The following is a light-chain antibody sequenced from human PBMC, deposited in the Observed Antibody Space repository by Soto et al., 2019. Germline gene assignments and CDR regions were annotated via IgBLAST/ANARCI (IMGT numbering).Light chain of an antibody. V-gene: IGKV3-11*01. CDR1: QSVSSY. CDR3: QQRSNWPST. J-gene: IGKJ5*01. Sequence: EIVLTQSPATLSLSPGERATLSCRASQSVSSYLAWYQQKPGQAPRLLIYDASNRATGIPARFSGSGSGTDFTLTISSLEPEDFAVYYCQQRSNWPSTFGRGTRLESK. CDR2: DAS.